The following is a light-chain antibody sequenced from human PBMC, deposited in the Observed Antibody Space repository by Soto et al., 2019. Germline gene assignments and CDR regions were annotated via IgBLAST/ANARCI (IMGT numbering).Light chain of an antibody. CDR1: NIGSKS. V-gene: IGLV3-21*01. J-gene: IGLJ3*02. CDR2: YDS. Sequence: SSELTQPPSVSVAPGKTASVACGGSNIGSKSVHWYQKKSGQAPVLVMYYDSDRPSGIPERFSGSNSGNTATLTICRVEDGDEADYYCQVWDISSGHVVFGGGTKLTVL. CDR3: QVWDISSGHVV.